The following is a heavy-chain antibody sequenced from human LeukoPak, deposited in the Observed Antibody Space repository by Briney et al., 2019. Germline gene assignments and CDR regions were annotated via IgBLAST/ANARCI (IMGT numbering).Heavy chain of an antibody. J-gene: IGHJ4*02. V-gene: IGHV3-23*01. CDR3: AKGSRDSSGWYRDY. CDR2: ISGSGGST. CDR1: GFTFSNYW. D-gene: IGHD6-19*01. Sequence: GGSLRLSCAASGFTFSNYWMHWVRQAPGKGLEWVSEISGSGGSTYYADSVKGRFTISRDNSKNTLYLQMNSLRAEDTAVYYCAKGSRDSSGWYRDYWGQGTLVTVSS.